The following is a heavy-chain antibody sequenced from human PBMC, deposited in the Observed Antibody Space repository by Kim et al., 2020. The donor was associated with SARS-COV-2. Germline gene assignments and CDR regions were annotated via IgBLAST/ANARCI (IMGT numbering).Heavy chain of an antibody. J-gene: IGHJ4*02. Sequence: ASVKVSCKASGYTFTSYGISWVRQAPGQGLEWMGWISAYNGNTNYAQKLQGRVTMTTDTSTSTAYMELRSLRSDDTAVYYCARFGRPGWAPPNSSGYYGYWGQRTLVTVSS. D-gene: IGHD3-22*01. CDR2: ISAYNGNT. CDR3: ARFGRPGWAPPNSSGYYGY. V-gene: IGHV1-18*04. CDR1: GYTFTSYG.